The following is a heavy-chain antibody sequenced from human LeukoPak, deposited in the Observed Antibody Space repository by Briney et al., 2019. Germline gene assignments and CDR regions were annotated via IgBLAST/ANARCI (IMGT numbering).Heavy chain of an antibody. D-gene: IGHD3-10*01. J-gene: IGHJ5*02. CDR3: ARGTMVRGVTLNWFDP. CDR2: INPNSGGT. Sequence: ASVKVSCKASGYTFTGYYMHWVRQAPGQGLEWMGWINPNSGGTNYAQKFQGRVTMTRDTSISTAYMELSRLRSDDTAVYYRARGTMVRGVTLNWFDPWGQGTLVTVSS. CDR1: GYTFTGYY. V-gene: IGHV1-2*02.